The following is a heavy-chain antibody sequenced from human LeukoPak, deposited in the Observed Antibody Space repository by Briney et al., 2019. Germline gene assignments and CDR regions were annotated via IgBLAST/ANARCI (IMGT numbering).Heavy chain of an antibody. Sequence: HPGGSLRLSCAASGFTFSSYGMHWVRQAPGKGLEWVAFIRYDGSNKYYADSVKGRFTISRDNAKNSLYLQMNSLRAEDTAVYYCARARRGLRDAFDIWGQGTMVTVSS. J-gene: IGHJ3*02. D-gene: IGHD1-14*01. V-gene: IGHV3-30*02. CDR3: ARARRGLRDAFDI. CDR1: GFTFSSYG. CDR2: IRYDGSNK.